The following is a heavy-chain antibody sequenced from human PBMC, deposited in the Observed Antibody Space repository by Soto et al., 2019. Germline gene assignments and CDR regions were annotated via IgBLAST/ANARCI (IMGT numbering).Heavy chain of an antibody. CDR3: ARVSPRILWFGELLIDYYYGMDV. V-gene: IGHV1-18*01. CDR1: GYTFTSYG. J-gene: IGHJ6*02. Sequence: ASGKVCCEASGYTFTSYGISWLRQSPGQGLEWMGWISAYNGNTNYAQKLQGRVTMTTDTSTSTAYMELRSLRSDDTAVYYCARVSPRILWFGELLIDYYYGMDVWGQGTTVTVSS. D-gene: IGHD3-10*01. CDR2: ISAYNGNT.